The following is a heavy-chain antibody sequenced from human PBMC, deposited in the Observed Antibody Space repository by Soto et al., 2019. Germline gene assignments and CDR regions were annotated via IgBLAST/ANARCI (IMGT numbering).Heavy chain of an antibody. J-gene: IGHJ6*03. CDR2: INSDGSST. CDR1: GFTFSSYW. V-gene: IGHV3-74*01. D-gene: IGHD6-13*01. CDR3: ARDQGIAAAGSYYYYYYMDV. Sequence: EVQLVESGGGLVQPGGSLRLSCAASGFTFSSYWMHWVRQAPGKGLVWVSRINSDGSSTSYADSVTGRFTISRDNAKNTLYLQMNSLRAEDTAVYYCARDQGIAAAGSYYYYYYMDVWGKGTTVTVSS.